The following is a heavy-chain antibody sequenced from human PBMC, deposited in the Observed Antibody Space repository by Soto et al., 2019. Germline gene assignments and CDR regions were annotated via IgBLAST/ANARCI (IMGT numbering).Heavy chain of an antibody. CDR2: ISSSSSTI. CDR3: ASPYYDSSGPRFDY. D-gene: IGHD3-22*01. J-gene: IGHJ4*02. Sequence: GGSLRLSCAASGFTFSSYSMNWVRQAPGKGLEWVSYISSSSSTIYYADSVKGRFTISRDNAKNSLYLQMNSLRAEDTAAYYCASPYYDSSGPRFDYWGQGTLVTVSS. V-gene: IGHV3-48*01. CDR1: GFTFSSYS.